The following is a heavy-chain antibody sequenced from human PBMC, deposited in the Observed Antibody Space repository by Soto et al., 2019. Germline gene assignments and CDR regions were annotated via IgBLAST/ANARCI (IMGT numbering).Heavy chain of an antibody. J-gene: IGHJ4*02. CDR3: ARLEVGLDY. CDR1: GCSVSSGSYY. V-gene: IGHV4-61*03. CDR2: IYYTGGT. Sequence: QVQLQESGPGLVKPSETLSLTCSVSGCSVSSGSYYWSWIRQSPEKGLEWIGYIYYTGGTKYNHSLTSRVTISADTSRNHFSLKLTSVTAADTAVYYCARLEVGLDYWGQGVLVTVSS. D-gene: IGHD2-2*01.